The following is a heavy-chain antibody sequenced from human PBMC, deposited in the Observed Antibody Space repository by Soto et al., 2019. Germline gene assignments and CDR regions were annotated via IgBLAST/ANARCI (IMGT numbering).Heavy chain of an antibody. CDR1: DVTLSGYC. J-gene: IGHJ3*01. Sequence: PTVTLSLTCAVDDVTLSGYCFIWLRTPRFKTLEWIGEINHSGNTNYNPSLKSRFTISVNTSKNHLFLNLSSVTAADTAMHYSPSHDV. CDR3: PSHDV. V-gene: IGHV4-34*01. CDR2: INHSGNT.